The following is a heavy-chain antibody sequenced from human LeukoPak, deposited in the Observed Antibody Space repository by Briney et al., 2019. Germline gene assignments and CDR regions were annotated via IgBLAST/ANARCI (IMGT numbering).Heavy chain of an antibody. CDR3: TRSGSGAPSGFNNWFDP. CDR1: GFTFGDYA. J-gene: IGHJ5*02. Sequence: GRSLRLSCTASGFTFGDYAMSWVRQAPGKGLEWVGFIRSKAYGGTTEYAASVKGRFTISRDDSKSIAYLQMNSLKTEDTAVYYCTRSGSGAPSGFNNWFDPWGQGTLVTVSS. V-gene: IGHV3-49*04. CDR2: IRSKAYGGTT. D-gene: IGHD3-10*01.